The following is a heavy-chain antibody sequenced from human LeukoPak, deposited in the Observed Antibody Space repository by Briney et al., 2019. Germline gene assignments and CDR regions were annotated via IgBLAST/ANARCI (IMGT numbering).Heavy chain of an antibody. Sequence: SETLSLTCTVSGGSISSSSYYWSWIRQPAGKGLEWIGRIYTSGSTNYNPSLKSRVTMSVDTSKNQFSLKLTSVTAADTAVYYCARAAYDFWNGDEPYYYDYWGQGTLVTVSS. CDR3: ARAAYDFWNGDEPYYYDY. CDR1: GGSISSSSYY. D-gene: IGHD3-3*01. CDR2: IYTSGST. J-gene: IGHJ4*02. V-gene: IGHV4-61*02.